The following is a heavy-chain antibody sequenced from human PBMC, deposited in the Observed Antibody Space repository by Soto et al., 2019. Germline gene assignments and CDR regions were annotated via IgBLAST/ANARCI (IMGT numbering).Heavy chain of an antibody. J-gene: IGHJ4*02. Sequence: SETLSLTCTVSGDSISSGDKYWSWIRQPPGKGLEWIGYIYYNGATYYNPSLRSRLSMSVDTSKKQFSLRLSSVTAADTAVYYCARETAGTYYWGQGTLVTVSS. CDR3: ARETAGTYY. CDR1: GDSISSGDKY. CDR2: IYYNGAT. V-gene: IGHV4-30-4*01. D-gene: IGHD1-7*01.